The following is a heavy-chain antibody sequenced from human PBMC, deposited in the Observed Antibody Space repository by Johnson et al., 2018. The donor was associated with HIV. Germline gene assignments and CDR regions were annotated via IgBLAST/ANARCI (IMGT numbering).Heavy chain of an antibody. D-gene: IGHD3-10*01. Sequence: VQLVESGGGLIQPGGSLRLSCAASGFTVSSNYMSWVRQAPGKGLEWVSYISSSGSTIYYTDSVKGRFTISRDDTKNTLYLHVNSLKKADTGVYFCDTGELWVGDLYRGRADAFDIWGRGTMVTVSS. J-gene: IGHJ3*02. V-gene: IGHV3-48*02. CDR2: ISSSGSTI. CDR3: DTGELWVGDLYRGRADAFDI. CDR1: GFTVSSNY.